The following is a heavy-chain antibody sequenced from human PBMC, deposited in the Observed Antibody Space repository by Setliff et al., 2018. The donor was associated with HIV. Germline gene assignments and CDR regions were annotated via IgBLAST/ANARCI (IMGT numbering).Heavy chain of an antibody. Sequence: ASVKVSCKASGYIFTNDPMNWVRQAPGQGLEWMGWVNTKTGNPTYAQDFTGRFVFSLDTSVNTAYLEISGLKIEDTAVYFCAREFLLGDLSFPANWGQGTLGTVS. D-gene: IGHD3-16*01. CDR1: GYIFTNDP. V-gene: IGHV7-4-1*02. CDR2: VNTKTGNP. J-gene: IGHJ4*02. CDR3: AREFLLGDLSFPAN.